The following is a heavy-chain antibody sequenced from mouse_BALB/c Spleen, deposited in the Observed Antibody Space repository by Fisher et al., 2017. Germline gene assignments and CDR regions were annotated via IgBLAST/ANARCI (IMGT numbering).Heavy chain of an antibody. V-gene: IGHV14-2*02. D-gene: IGHD2-3*01. Sequence: KFKGKATITADTSSNTAYLQLSSLTSEDTAVYYCARVDGYYLYWYFDVWGAGTTVTVSS. J-gene: IGHJ1*01. CDR3: ARVDGYYLYWYFDV.